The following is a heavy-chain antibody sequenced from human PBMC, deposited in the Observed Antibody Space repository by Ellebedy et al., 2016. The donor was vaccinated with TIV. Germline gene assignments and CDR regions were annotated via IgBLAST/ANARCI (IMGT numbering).Heavy chain of an antibody. V-gene: IGHV1-69*04. J-gene: IGHJ4*02. Sequence: SVKVSCKASGGTFSSYAISWVRQAPGQGLEWMGRIIPILGIANYAQKFQGRVTITADKSTSTAYMELSSLRSEDTAVYYCARVEKVPAARSRYDYWGQGTLVTVSS. CDR2: IIPILGIA. CDR1: GGTFSSYA. CDR3: ARVEKVPAARSRYDY. D-gene: IGHD2-2*01.